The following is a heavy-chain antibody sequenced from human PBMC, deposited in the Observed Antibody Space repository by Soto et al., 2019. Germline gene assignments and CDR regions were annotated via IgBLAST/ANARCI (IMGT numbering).Heavy chain of an antibody. D-gene: IGHD4-17*01. Sequence: QVQLVESGGGEVQPGRSLTISCAASGFTFSTYGMHWVRQTPGKGLEWVAVISYDGTNKFYSDSVKGQFTIYRDNLKNTLTLQMNSLRADDTAVYSCAKDLQSYGDYDYYCYGMDVWGLGTRVTVSS. V-gene: IGHV3-30*18. CDR2: ISYDGTNK. CDR3: AKDLQSYGDYDYYCYGMDV. CDR1: GFTFSTYG. J-gene: IGHJ6*02.